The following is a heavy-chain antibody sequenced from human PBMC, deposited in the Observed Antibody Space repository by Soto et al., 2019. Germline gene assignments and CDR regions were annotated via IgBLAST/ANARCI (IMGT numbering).Heavy chain of an antibody. CDR2: TQQDETEK. Sequence: DVQLVESGGGLVQPGGSMRLSCAASGFTFPGYWMSWVRQAPGKGLEWVANTQQDETEKYYADSVRGRFSISRDNAKNVLYLQMNRLRGEDTAVYYCALIGVRTLYNGLDVCGQGTTFTASS. V-gene: IGHV3-7*01. J-gene: IGHJ6*02. CDR3: ALIGVRTLYNGLDV. D-gene: IGHD3-10*02. CDR1: GFTFPGYW.